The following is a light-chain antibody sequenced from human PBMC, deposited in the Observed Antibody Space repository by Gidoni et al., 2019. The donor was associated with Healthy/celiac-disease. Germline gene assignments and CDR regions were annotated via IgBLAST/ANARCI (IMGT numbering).Light chain of an antibody. CDR2: KDS. V-gene: IGLV3-25*03. J-gene: IGLJ2*01. CDR3: QSAESSGTYVV. Sequence: SYDLPQPPSVSVSPGQTARITCSGDALPKQYAYWYQQKPGQAPVLMIYKDSERPSGIPERFSGSTSGTTVTLTISGVQAEDEADYYCQSAESSGTYVVFGGGTKLTVL. CDR1: ALPKQY.